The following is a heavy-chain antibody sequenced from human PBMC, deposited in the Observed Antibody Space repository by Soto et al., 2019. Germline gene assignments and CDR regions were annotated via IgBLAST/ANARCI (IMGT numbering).Heavy chain of an antibody. J-gene: IGHJ4*02. CDR1: GYTFTSYA. CDR2: INAGNGNT. Sequence: SVKVSCKASGYTFTSYAMHWVRQAPGQRLEWMVWINAGNGNTKYSQKFQGRVTITRDTXXXXAXMXLXSXXXEDTAVYYCARLSGKSTSYSFDYWGQGTLVTVSS. CDR3: ARLSGKSTSYSFDY. V-gene: IGHV1-3*01. D-gene: IGHD2-2*01.